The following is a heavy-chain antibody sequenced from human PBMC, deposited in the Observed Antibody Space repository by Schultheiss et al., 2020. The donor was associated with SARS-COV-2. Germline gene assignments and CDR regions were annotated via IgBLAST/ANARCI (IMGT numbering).Heavy chain of an antibody. D-gene: IGHD3-22*01. J-gene: IGHJ4*02. CDR2: IYYSGST. Sequence: SETLSLTCTVSGGSISSGGYYWSWIRQHPGKGLEWIGYIYYSGSTYYNPSLKSLVTISVDTSKNQFSLKLSSVTAADTAVYYCAREGYYYDSSGYFSIFDYWGQGTLVTVSS. CDR1: GGSISSGGYY. V-gene: IGHV4-31*01. CDR3: AREGYYYDSSGYFSIFDY.